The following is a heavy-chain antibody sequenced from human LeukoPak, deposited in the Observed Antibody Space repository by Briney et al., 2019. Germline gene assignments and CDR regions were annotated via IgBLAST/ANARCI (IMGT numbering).Heavy chain of an antibody. CDR3: ARDFHPVSAAGTGGIDY. J-gene: IGHJ4*02. CDR1: GFTFGDYA. D-gene: IGHD6-13*01. V-gene: IGHV3-11*04. CDR2: ISSSGSTI. Sequence: PGRSLRLSCTASGFTFGDYAMSWFRQAPGKGLEWVSYISSSGSTIYYADSVKGRFTISRGNAKNSLYLQMNSLRAEDTAVYYCARDFHPVSAAGTGGIDYWGQGTLVTVSS.